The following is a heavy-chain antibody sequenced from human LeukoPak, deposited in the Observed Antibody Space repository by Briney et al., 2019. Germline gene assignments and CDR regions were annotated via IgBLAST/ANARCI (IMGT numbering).Heavy chain of an antibody. CDR2: IRYDGSNK. CDR3: AKVGYSSSSHYYYYMDV. V-gene: IGHV3-30*02. D-gene: IGHD6-6*01. CDR1: GFTFSSYG. Sequence: PGGSLRLPCAASGFTFSSYGMHWVRQAPGKGLEWVAFIRYDGSNKYYADSVKGRFTISRDNSKNTLYLQMNSLRAEDTAVYYCAKVGYSSSSHYYYYMDVWGKGTTVTVSS. J-gene: IGHJ6*03.